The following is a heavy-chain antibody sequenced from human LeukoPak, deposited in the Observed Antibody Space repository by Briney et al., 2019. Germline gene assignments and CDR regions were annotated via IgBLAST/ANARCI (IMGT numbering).Heavy chain of an antibody. CDR2: FSGSGGST. D-gene: IGHD5-24*01. V-gene: IGHV3-23*01. Sequence: GALRLSCAASGFTFSSYAMHWVRQAPGKGLEWVSSFSGSGGSTYYADSVKGRFTISRDNSKNTLYLQMNSLRAEDTAVYYCAKSGYNRFDYWGQGTLVTVSS. CDR1: GFTFSSYA. CDR3: AKSGYNRFDY. J-gene: IGHJ4*02.